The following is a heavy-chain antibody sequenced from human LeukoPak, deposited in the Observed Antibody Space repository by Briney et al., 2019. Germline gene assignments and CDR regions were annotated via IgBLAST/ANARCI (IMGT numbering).Heavy chain of an antibody. D-gene: IGHD2-15*01. V-gene: IGHV3-48*04. CDR1: GFKFSDFW. J-gene: IGHJ3*02. Sequence: GGSLRLSCAASGFKFSDFWMTWVRQTPGKGLEWVSYISSSSSTIYYADSVKGRFTISRDNAKNSLYLQMNSLRAEDTAVYYCARDCSGGSCYVAHAFDIWGQGTMVTVSS. CDR3: ARDCSGGSCYVAHAFDI. CDR2: ISSSSSTI.